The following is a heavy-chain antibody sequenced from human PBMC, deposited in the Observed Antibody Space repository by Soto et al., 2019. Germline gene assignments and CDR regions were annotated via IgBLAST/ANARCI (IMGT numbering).Heavy chain of an antibody. CDR2: IVVGSGNT. J-gene: IGHJ4*02. CDR3: AADKGYSYGYGTY. CDR1: GFTFTSST. Sequence: VASVKVSCKASGFTFTSSTVQWVRQARGQRLEWIGWIVVGSGNTDYAQKFQERVTITRDMSTSTAYMELSSLRSEDTAVYYCAADKGYSYGYGTYWGQGSLVTVSS. V-gene: IGHV1-58*01. D-gene: IGHD5-18*01.